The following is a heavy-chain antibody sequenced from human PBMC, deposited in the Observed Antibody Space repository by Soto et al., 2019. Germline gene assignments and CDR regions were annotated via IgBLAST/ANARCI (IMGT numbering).Heavy chain of an antibody. CDR2: ISGSGGST. V-gene: IGHV3-23*01. D-gene: IGHD6-19*01. J-gene: IGHJ5*02. Sequence: EVQLLESGGGLVQPGGSLRLSCAASGFTFSSYAMSWVRQAPGKGLEWVSAISGSGGSTYYADSVKGRFTMSSDNSENPVYLQINSLRAKDMSLYYSPKKRGAVAGHNLFDTWCQVTLVTVSA. CDR3: PKKRGAVAGHNLFDT. CDR1: GFTFSSYA.